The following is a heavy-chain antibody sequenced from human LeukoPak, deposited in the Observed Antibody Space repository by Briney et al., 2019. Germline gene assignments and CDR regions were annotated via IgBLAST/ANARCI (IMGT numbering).Heavy chain of an antibody. V-gene: IGHV1-2*02. J-gene: IGHJ4*02. CDR2: IHPNSGGT. CDR3: ARDPLSNSWYYFDY. Sequence: ASVKVSCKASGYTFSDFYVHWVRQAPGQGLEWMGWIHPNSGGTNYAQRLQGRVTMTRDMSISTAYMELSTLTSDDTAVYYCARDPLSNSWYYFDYWGQGTLVTVSS. D-gene: IGHD2-2*01. CDR1: GYTFSDFY.